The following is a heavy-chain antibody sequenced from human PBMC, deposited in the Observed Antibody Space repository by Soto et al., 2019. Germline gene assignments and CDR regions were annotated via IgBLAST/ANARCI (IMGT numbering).Heavy chain of an antibody. CDR2: IGTAGDT. CDR1: GFTFSSYD. CDR3: ARGQRWLQWDAFDI. J-gene: IGHJ3*02. Sequence: EVQLVESGGGLVQPGGSLRLSCAASGFTFSSYDMHGVRQATGKGLEWVSAIGTAGDTYYPGSVKGRFTISRENAKHSLYLQMNSLRAGDTAVYYCARGQRWLQWDAFDIWGQGPMVTVSS. D-gene: IGHD5-12*01. V-gene: IGHV3-13*01.